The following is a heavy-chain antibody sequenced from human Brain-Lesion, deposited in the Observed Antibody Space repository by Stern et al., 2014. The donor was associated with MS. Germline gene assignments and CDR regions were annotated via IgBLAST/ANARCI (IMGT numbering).Heavy chain of an antibody. J-gene: IGHJ5*02. D-gene: IGHD2-15*01. CDR3: AGEEDIRYCSGGSCTGNWFDP. Sequence: VQLVGSGPGLVNPSGTLSFTSTGAGGSVRSTSYAWAWIRQPPGKGLEWFGTIFFSGNPYYSPSLKSRLTISLAPSKNQFSLQLGFVTAADTAVYYCAGEEDIRYCSGGSCTGNWFDPWGQGTLVTVSS. CDR1: GGSVRSTSYA. CDR2: IFFSGNP. V-gene: IGHV4-39*01.